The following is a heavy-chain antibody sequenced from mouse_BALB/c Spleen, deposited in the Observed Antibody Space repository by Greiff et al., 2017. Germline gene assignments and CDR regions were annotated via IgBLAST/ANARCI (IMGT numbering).Heavy chain of an antibody. CDR1: GFTFSSYT. D-gene: IGHD1-3*01. CDR2: ISSGGSYT. V-gene: IGHV5-6-4*01. CDR3: TRARSTYKRYYFDY. Sequence: EVMLVESGGGLVKPGGSLKLSCAASGFTFSSYTMSWVRQTPEKRLEWVATISSGGSYTYYPDSVKGRFTISRDNAKNTLYLQMSSLKSEDTAMYYCTRARSTYKRYYFDYWGQGTTLTVSS. J-gene: IGHJ2*01.